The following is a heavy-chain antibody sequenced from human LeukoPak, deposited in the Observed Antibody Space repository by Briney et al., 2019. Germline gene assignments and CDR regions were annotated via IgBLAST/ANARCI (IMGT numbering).Heavy chain of an antibody. D-gene: IGHD3-22*01. CDR2: ISSSSSYI. CDR3: ARVAHYYYDSSGYSYGDDY. V-gene: IGHV3-21*01. Sequence: GGSLRLSCEASGFTFSHYNMNWVSQAPGKGLEWVSSISSSSSYIYYADSVKGRFTISRDNAKNSLYLQMNSLRAEDTAVYYCARVAHYYYDSSGYSYGDDYWGQGTLVTVSS. J-gene: IGHJ4*02. CDR1: GFTFSHYN.